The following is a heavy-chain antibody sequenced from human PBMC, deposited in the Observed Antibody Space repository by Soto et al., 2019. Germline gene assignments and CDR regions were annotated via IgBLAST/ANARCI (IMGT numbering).Heavy chain of an antibody. CDR3: AKTHYYDSSGYYLDYFHY. CDR1: GVTFGSYA. CDR2: ISDSGGNT. Sequence: PGGSLRLSCAASGVTFGSYAMSWVRQAPGKGLEWVSGISDSGGNTYYADSVKGRFTISRDNAKNTLYLRMNSLRAEDTAVYYCAKTHYYDSSGYYLDYFHYWGQGTLVTVSS. V-gene: IGHV3-23*01. D-gene: IGHD3-22*01. J-gene: IGHJ4*02.